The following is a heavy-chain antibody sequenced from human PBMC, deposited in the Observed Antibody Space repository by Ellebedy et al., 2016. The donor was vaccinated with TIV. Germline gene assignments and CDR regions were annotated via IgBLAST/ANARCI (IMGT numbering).Heavy chain of an antibody. Sequence: MPSETLSLTCTVSGVSVSSRSYYRSWIRQPPGKGLEWIGYVYYSGSTKYNSSLKSRVTISVDTSKNQFSLKLSSVTAADTAVYYCARADGYDTEFDFWGQGTLVTVSS. V-gene: IGHV4-61*01. D-gene: IGHD5-12*01. CDR1: GVSVSSRSYY. CDR3: ARADGYDTEFDF. J-gene: IGHJ4*02. CDR2: VYYSGST.